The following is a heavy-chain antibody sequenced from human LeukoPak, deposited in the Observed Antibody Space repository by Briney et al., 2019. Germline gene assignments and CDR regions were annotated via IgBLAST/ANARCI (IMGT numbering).Heavy chain of an antibody. D-gene: IGHD4-17*01. V-gene: IGHV1-2*02. CDR1: GYTFTGYY. CDR2: INPNSGGT. Sequence: ASVKASCKASGYTFTGYYMHWVRQAPGQGLEWMGWINPNSGGTNYAQKFQGRVTMTRDTSISTAYMELSRLRSDDTAVYYCARGHYGERWFDPWGQGTLVTVSS. CDR3: ARGHYGERWFDP. J-gene: IGHJ5*02.